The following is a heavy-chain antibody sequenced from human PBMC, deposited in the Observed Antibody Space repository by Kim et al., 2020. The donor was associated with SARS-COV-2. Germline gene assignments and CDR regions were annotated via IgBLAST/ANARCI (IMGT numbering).Heavy chain of an antibody. CDR3: AKGTNNYHFQGMDV. J-gene: IGHJ6*02. V-gene: IGHV3-23*05. Sequence: YADSVKGRFTISRDNSKDTLYLQMDSLRAEDTAVYYCAKGTNNYHFQGMDVWGQGTTVTVSS.